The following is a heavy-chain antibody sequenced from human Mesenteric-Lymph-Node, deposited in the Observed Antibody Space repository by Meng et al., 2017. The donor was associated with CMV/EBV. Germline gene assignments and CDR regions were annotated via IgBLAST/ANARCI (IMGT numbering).Heavy chain of an antibody. CDR3: ARALVVVGSLDP. D-gene: IGHD2-15*01. Sequence: ASVKVSCKASGYNFLSDNINWVRQATGQGLEWMGWMNANSGNTGYAQKFQGRVTMTRDTSISTAYMELSSLTSEDTAVYYCARALVVVGSLDPWGQGTLVTVSS. V-gene: IGHV1-8*01. J-gene: IGHJ5*02. CDR1: GYNFLSDN. CDR2: MNANSGNT.